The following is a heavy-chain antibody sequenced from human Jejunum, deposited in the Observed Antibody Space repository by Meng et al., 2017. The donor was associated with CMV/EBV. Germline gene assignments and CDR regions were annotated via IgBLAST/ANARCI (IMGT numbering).Heavy chain of an antibody. Sequence: SGFTFETYWMQWVRQVPGKGLEWVSTISGSGASTYYVDSVKGRFTVSRDNSKNTLSLQMNGLRAEDTALYYCVNSAANYFYGMDVWGQGTTVTVSS. J-gene: IGHJ6*02. CDR3: VNSAANYFYGMDV. V-gene: IGHV3-23*01. CDR1: GFTFETYW. CDR2: ISGSGAST. D-gene: IGHD2-2*01.